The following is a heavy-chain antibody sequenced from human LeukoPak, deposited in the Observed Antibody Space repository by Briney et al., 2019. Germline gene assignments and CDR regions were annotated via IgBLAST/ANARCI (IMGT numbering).Heavy chain of an antibody. D-gene: IGHD1-14*01. V-gene: IGHV4-59*08. CDR1: VDSISSYY. Sequence: SETLSLTCTVSVDSISSYYWSWIRQPPGEGLEGIGYIYYSGSTNYNPSLKSRVTISVDTSKNQFSLKLSSVTAADTAVYYCARHLRNHDAFDIWGQGTMVTVSS. CDR2: IYYSGST. CDR3: ARHLRNHDAFDI. J-gene: IGHJ3*02.